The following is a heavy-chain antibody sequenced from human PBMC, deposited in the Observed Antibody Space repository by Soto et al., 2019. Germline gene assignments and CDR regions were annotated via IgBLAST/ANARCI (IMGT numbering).Heavy chain of an antibody. CDR2: IIPIFGST. D-gene: IGHD2-21*02. CDR3: ARAYCGGDCPEYFQH. V-gene: IGHV1-69*05. Sequence: SVKVSCKASGGTFSSYAISWVRQAPGQGLEWMGGIIPIFGSTSYAQKFQGRVTMTRDTSTSTVYMELSSLRSEDTAVYYCARAYCGGDCPEYFQHWGQGTLVTVSS. J-gene: IGHJ1*01. CDR1: GGTFSSYA.